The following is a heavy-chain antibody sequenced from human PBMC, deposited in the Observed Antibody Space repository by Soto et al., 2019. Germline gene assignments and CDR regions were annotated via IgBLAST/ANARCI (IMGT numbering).Heavy chain of an antibody. CDR1: GYTFTSYA. Sequence: ASVKVSCKASGYTFTSYAMHWVRQAPGQRLEWMGWSNAGNDNTKYSQEFQGRVTITRDTSASTAYMELSSLRSEDMAVYYCARGPLWFGESRYFDYWGQGTLVTVS. D-gene: IGHD3-10*01. CDR2: SNAGNDNT. J-gene: IGHJ4*02. CDR3: ARGPLWFGESRYFDY. V-gene: IGHV1-3*02.